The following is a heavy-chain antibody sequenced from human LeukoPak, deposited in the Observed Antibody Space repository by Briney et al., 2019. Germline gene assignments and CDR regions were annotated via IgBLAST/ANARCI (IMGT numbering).Heavy chain of an antibody. CDR1: GGSFSGYY. CDR3: ARGRGTVNY. J-gene: IGHJ4*02. CDR2: INHSGST. D-gene: IGHD4-17*01. V-gene: IGHV4-34*01. Sequence: PSETLSLTCAVYGGSFSGYYWSWIRQPPGKELEWIGEINHSGSTNYNPSLKSRVTISVDTSKNQFSLKLSSVTAADTAVYYCARGRGTVNYWGQGTLVTVSS.